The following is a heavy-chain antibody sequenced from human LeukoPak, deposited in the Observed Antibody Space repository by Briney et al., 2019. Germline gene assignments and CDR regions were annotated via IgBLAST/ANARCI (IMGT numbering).Heavy chain of an antibody. CDR3: ARGGSSGYYLPYYFDY. V-gene: IGHV4-59*01. Sequence: PSGTLSLTCTVSGGSISSYYWSWIRQPPGKGLEWIGYIYYSGSTNYNPSLKSRVTISVDTSKNQFSLKLSSVTAADTAVYYCARGGSSGYYLPYYFDYWGQGTLVTVSS. CDR1: GGSISSYY. D-gene: IGHD3-22*01. CDR2: IYYSGST. J-gene: IGHJ4*02.